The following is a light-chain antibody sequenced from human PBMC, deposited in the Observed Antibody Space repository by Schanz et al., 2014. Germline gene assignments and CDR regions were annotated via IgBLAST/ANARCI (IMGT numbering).Light chain of an antibody. CDR1: SSDVGGYNY. CDR2: DVS. Sequence: QSALTQPRSVSGSPGQSVTISCTGSSSDVGGYNYVSWYQQHPGKAPKFMIYDVSKRPSGVPDRFSGSKSGNTASLTITGLQADDEADYFCSSYAGSYTFVVFGGGTKLTVL. V-gene: IGLV2-11*01. CDR3: SSYAGSYTFVV. J-gene: IGLJ2*01.